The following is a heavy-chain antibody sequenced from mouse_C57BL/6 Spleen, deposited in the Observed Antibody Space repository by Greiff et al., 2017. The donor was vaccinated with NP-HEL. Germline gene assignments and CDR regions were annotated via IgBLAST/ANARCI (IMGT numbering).Heavy chain of an antibody. CDR1: GFSLSTSGMG. CDR2: IYWDDDK. J-gene: IGHJ1*03. Sequence: ESGPGILQSSQTLSLTCSFSGFSLSTSGMGVSWIRQPSGKGLEWLAHIYWDDDKSSNPSLKSRLTISKDTSRNQVFLKITSVDTADTATYCCARRRLGYYGSYWYFDVWGTGTTVTVSS. CDR3: ARRRLGYYGSYWYFDV. V-gene: IGHV8-12*01. D-gene: IGHD1-1*01.